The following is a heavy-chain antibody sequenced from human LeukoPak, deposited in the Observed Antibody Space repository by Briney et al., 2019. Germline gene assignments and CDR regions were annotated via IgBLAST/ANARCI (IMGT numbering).Heavy chain of an antibody. V-gene: IGHV4-59*08. CDR1: GGSISSYY. J-gene: IGHJ4*02. Sequence: PSETLSLTCTVSGGSISSYYWSWIRQPPGEGLEWIGYIYYSGSTNYNPSLKSRVTISVDTSKNQFSLKLRSVTAADTAVYYCAREGSGRFLNWGQGTLVIVSS. CDR2: IYYSGST. D-gene: IGHD3-10*01. CDR3: AREGSGRFLN.